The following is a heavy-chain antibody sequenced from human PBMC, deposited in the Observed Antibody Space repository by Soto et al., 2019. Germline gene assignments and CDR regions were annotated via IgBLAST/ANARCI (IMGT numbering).Heavy chain of an antibody. CDR3: ARPRGGAVAGTWFDP. J-gene: IGHJ5*02. CDR1: GGSISTSSFY. Sequence: QLQLQESGPGLVKPSETLSLTCTVSGGSISTSSFYWGWIRQPPGKGLEWIGSMYNSGSTYYNLSLKCRVTISVDTSKNQFSLKLSSVTAADTAVYYCARPRGGAVAGTWFDPWGQGTLVTVSS. CDR2: MYNSGST. D-gene: IGHD6-19*01. V-gene: IGHV4-39*01.